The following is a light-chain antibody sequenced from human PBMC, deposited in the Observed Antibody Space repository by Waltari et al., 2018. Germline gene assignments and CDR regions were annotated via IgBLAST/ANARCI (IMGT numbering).Light chain of an antibody. J-gene: IGKJ3*01. Sequence: DIQLTQSPSSLSASVGDRVTITCQASQPITNYLNWYQQKPGKAPELLIYDASKLQTGVPSRFSGSQSGTEFSFTIGSLQPEDVATYYFQRYDNLPVFAFGPGTKVNVK. CDR2: DAS. CDR3: QRYDNLPVFA. V-gene: IGKV1-33*01. CDR1: QPITNY.